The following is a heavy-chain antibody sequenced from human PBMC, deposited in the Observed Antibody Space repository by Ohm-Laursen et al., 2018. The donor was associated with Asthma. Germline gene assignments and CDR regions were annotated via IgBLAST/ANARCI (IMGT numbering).Heavy chain of an antibody. D-gene: IGHD3-10*01. CDR1: GLPFSNFW. CDR3: AKPKYGSGSYYPDAFDI. CDR2: IYPDGGEK. Sequence: GSLRLSCAATGLPFSNFWMSWVRQAPGKGLEWVANIYPDGGEKYYVDSVDGRFTISRDNAKNSLYLQMNSLRAEDTALYYCAKPKYGSGSYYPDAFDIWGQGTMVTVSS. V-gene: IGHV3-7*05. J-gene: IGHJ3*02.